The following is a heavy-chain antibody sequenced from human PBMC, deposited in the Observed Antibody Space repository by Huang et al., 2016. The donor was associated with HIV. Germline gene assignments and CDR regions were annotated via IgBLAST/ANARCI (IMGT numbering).Heavy chain of an antibody. CDR1: GYTFTNYD. V-gene: IGHV1-8*02. Sequence: QVHLVQSGAEVKKPGASVKVSCKASGYTFTNYDINWVRQAPGRGLEWMGWMNPNTGNTGFAKSFQGRVTMTRKTSITTAYMELTRLTSEDTAVYYCARSAYGDLDYWGLGTLVIVSS. CDR3: ARSAYGDLDY. CDR2: MNPNTGNT. J-gene: IGHJ4*02. D-gene: IGHD4-17*01.